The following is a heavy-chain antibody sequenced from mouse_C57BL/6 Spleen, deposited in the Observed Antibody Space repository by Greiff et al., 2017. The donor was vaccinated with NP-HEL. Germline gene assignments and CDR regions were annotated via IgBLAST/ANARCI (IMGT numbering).Heavy chain of an antibody. CDR2: IYPGSGNT. D-gene: IGHD1-1*01. V-gene: IGHV1-76*01. Sequence: QVTLKVSGAELVRPGASVKLSCKASGYTFTDYYINWVKQRPGQGLEWIARIYPGSGNTYYNEKFKGKATLTAEKSSSTAYMQLSSLTSEDSAVYFCARESPYYYFDYWGQGTTLTVSS. CDR3: ARESPYYYFDY. CDR1: GYTFTDYY. J-gene: IGHJ2*01.